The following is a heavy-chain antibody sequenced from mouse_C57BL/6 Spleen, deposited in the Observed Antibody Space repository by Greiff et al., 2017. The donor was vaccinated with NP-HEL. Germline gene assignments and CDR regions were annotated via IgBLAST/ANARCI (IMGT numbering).Heavy chain of an antibody. CDR1: GYTFTDYY. V-gene: IGHV1-76*01. CDR2: IYPGSGNT. D-gene: IGHD4-1*01. Sequence: QVQLQQSGAELVRPGASVKLSCKASGYTFTDYYINWVKQRPGQGLEWIARIYPGSGNTSYNEKFKGKATLTAEKSSSTAYMQLSSLTSEDSAVYFCARWDDAMDYWGQGTSVTVSS. CDR3: ARWDDAMDY. J-gene: IGHJ4*01.